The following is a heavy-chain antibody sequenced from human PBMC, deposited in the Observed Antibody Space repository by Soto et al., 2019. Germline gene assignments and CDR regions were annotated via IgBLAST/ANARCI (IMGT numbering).Heavy chain of an antibody. CDR3: ASPAGYCSSTSCYRPNFYYYYGMDV. D-gene: IGHD2-2*01. V-gene: IGHV1-69*06. CDR1: GGTFSSYA. CDR2: IIPIFGTA. Sequence: QVQLVQSGAEVKKPGSSVKVSCKASGGTFSSYAISWVRQAPGQGLEWMGGIIPIFGTANYAQKFQGRVTITADKATSTAYMELSSLRPEDTAVYYCASPAGYCSSTSCYRPNFYYYYGMDVWGQGTTVTVSS. J-gene: IGHJ6*02.